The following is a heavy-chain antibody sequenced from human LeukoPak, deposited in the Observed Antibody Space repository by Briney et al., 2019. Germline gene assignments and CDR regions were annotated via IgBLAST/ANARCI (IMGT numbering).Heavy chain of an antibody. CDR1: GFIFNDYA. CDR2: ISGDGDST. D-gene: IGHD1-14*01. V-gene: IGHV3-43*02. Sequence: GGSLRLSCVASGFIFNDYAMYWVRQLPGKGLEWVSLISGDGDSTYYEDSVKGRFSMSRDNRRNSVYLQMNSLRIEDTALYYCAKDSLEAAGNFGYWGQGTLVTVS. J-gene: IGHJ4*02. CDR3: AKDSLEAAGNFGY.